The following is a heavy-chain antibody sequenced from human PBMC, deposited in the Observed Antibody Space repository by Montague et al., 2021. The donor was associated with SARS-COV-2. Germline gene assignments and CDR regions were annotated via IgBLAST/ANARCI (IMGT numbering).Heavy chain of an antibody. CDR3: ARNPGEYYGMDV. J-gene: IGHJ6*02. CDR2: IYSSGSI. V-gene: IGHV4-4*07. D-gene: IGHD3-16*01. CDR1: GGSISNSY. Sequence: SETLSLTCNVSGGSISNSYWCWIRKPAGQGLEWIGSIYSSGSINYNPSLTTRITLSVDTSKSQLSLGLNSVTVADTAVYYCARNPGEYYGMDVWGQGTTVTVSS.